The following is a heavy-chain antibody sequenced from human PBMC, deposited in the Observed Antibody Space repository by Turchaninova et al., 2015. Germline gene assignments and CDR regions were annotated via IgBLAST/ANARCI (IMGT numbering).Heavy chain of an antibody. J-gene: IGHJ2*01. V-gene: IGHV5-10-1*03. CDR2: IDPSDSYN. Sequence: EVQLVPSGAEVKKPGESLRISCKGSGYSFTTYWIPWVRLMPGKGLEWMGRIDPSDSYNDYSPSFQGHVTISADKSINTAYLQWSSLRASDTAMYYCARVDGATGYWYFDLWGRGTLVTVSS. D-gene: IGHD5-12*01. CDR3: ARVDGATGYWYFDL. CDR1: GYSFTTYW.